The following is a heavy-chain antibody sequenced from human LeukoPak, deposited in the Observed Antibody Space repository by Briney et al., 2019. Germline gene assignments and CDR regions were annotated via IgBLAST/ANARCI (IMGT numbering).Heavy chain of an antibody. CDR1: GFSVKNNY. Sequence: GGSLRLSRAAAGFSVKNNYMNWVRQPPRKGLEWVSVIYTSGTTKSADSVKGRFTISRDNSKNTLFLQMNSLRVEDTAVYYCAKDMGIDPWGQGTLVTVFS. CDR3: AKDMGIDP. D-gene: IGHD2-15*01. J-gene: IGHJ5*02. V-gene: IGHV3-66*01. CDR2: IYTSGTT.